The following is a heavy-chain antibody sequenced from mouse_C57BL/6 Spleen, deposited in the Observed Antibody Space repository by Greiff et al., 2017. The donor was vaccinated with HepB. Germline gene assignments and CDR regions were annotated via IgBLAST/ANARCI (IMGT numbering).Heavy chain of an antibody. J-gene: IGHJ3*01. Sequence: ESGPGLVKPSQSLSLTCSVTGYSITSGYYWNWIRQFPGNKLEWMGYISYDGSNNYNPSLKNRISITRDTSKNQFFLKLNSVTTEDTATYYCARPLYYYGSSPFAYWGQGTLVTVSA. CDR3: ARPLYYYGSSPFAY. CDR1: GYSITSGYY. V-gene: IGHV3-6*01. CDR2: ISYDGSN. D-gene: IGHD1-1*01.